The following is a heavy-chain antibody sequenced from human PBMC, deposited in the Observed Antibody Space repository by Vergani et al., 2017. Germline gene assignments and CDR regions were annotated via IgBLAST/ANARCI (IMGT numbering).Heavy chain of an antibody. V-gene: IGHV1-3*01. Sequence: QVQLVQSGAEVQKPGASVKVSCKASGYTFTSYAMHWVRQAPGQRLEWMGWINAGNGNTKYSQKFQGRVTITRDTSASTAYMELSSLRSEDTAVYYCARWYYDFWSGYQKQDYYYYGMDVWGQGTTVTVSS. CDR1: GYTFTSYA. CDR2: INAGNGNT. D-gene: IGHD3-3*01. J-gene: IGHJ6*02. CDR3: ARWYYDFWSGYQKQDYYYYGMDV.